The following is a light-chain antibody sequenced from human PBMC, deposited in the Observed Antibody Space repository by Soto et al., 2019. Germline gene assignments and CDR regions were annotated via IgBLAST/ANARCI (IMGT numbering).Light chain of an antibody. J-gene: IGLJ1*01. CDR2: GNS. CDR3: PYYARSMCAPYV. Sequence: SCTGSLSNIRPGYDVHWYQQLPGTAPKLLIYGNSNRPSGVPYQFSGSKSGTSASLAIPGLQADVEAYSYYPYYARSMCAPYVFGTGSKV. CDR1: LSNIRPGYD. V-gene: IGLV1-40*01.